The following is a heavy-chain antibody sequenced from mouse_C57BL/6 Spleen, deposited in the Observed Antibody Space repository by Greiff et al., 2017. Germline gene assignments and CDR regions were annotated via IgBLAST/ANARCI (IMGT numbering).Heavy chain of an antibody. CDR3: VRHYDYGAMDY. D-gene: IGHD2-4*01. V-gene: IGHV10-1*01. CDR2: IRSKSNNYAT. CDR1: GFSFNTYA. J-gene: IGHJ4*01. Sequence: EVQGVESGGGLVQPKGSLKLSCAASGFSFNTYAMNWVRQAPGKGLEWVARIRSKSNNYATYYADSVKDRFTISRDDSESMLYLQMNNLKTEDTAMYYCVRHYDYGAMDYWGQGTSVTVSS.